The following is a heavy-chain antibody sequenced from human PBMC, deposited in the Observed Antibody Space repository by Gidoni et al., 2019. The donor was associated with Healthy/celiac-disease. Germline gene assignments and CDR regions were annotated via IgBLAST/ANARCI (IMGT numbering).Heavy chain of an antibody. CDR2: IYTSGST. D-gene: IGHD3-3*01. CDR1: GASISSYY. Sequence: QVQLQESGPGLVKPSETLSVTCTVSGASISSYYWSWIRQPAGKGLEWIGRIYTSGSTNYNPSLKRRVTMTVDTSKNQFSRKLSSVTAADTAVYYCASSYYDVWSGYSYYDYWGQGTMVTVSS. J-gene: IGHJ4*02. CDR3: ASSYYDVWSGYSYYDY. V-gene: IGHV4-4*07.